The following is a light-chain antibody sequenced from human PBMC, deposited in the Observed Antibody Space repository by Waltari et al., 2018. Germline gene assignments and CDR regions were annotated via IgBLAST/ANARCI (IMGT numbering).Light chain of an antibody. V-gene: IGLV2-14*01. CDR3: SSYTSSSTLV. CDR2: DAS. CDR1: SSDVGGYNY. J-gene: IGLJ2*01. Sequence: QSALTQPASVSGSPGQSITISCTGTSSDVGGYNYVSWYQQHPGKAPKLMIYDASKRPSGVSNRFSGSKSGNTASLTISVLQAEDEADYYCSSYTSSSTLVFGGGTKLTVL.